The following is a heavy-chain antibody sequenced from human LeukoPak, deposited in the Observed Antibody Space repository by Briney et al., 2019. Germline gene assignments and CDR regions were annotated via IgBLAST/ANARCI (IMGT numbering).Heavy chain of an antibody. CDR2: IYSGGNT. J-gene: IGHJ4*02. CDR3: ARGIVATGFDY. Sequence: HPGGSLRLSCTVSGFTVSSNSMSWVRQAPGKGLEWVSFIYSGGNTHYSDSVKGRFTISRDNSKNTLYLQMNSLRAEDTAVYYCARGIVATGFDYWGQGTLVTVSS. V-gene: IGHV3-53*05. CDR1: GFTVSSNS. D-gene: IGHD5-12*01.